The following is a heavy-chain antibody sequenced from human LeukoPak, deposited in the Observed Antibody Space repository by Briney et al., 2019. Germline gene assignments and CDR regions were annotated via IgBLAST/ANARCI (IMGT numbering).Heavy chain of an antibody. D-gene: IGHD3-22*01. CDR2: IIPIFGTA. J-gene: IGHJ3*02. CDR1: GYTFTSYD. Sequence: SVKVSCKASGYTFTSYDINWVRQATGQGLEWMGGIIPIFGTANYAQKFQGRVTITADESTSTAYMELSSLRSEDTAVYYCASLGYYYDSSGYLGMGAFDIWGQGTMVTVSS. V-gene: IGHV1-69*13. CDR3: ASLGYYYDSSGYLGMGAFDI.